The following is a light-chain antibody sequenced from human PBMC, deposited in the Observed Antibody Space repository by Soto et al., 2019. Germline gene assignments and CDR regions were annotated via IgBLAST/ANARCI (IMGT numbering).Light chain of an antibody. V-gene: IGLV1-44*01. CDR2: NNN. J-gene: IGLJ1*01. CDR1: GSNIGSNT. CDR3: AAWDDSLSGYV. Sequence: QSVLTQPPSASETPGQRVSISCSGSGSNIGSNTVHWYQQLPGTAPKPLMYNNNQRPSGVPDRFSGSKSGTSASLAISGLQSEDEADYYCAAWDDSLSGYVFGTGTKFTVL.